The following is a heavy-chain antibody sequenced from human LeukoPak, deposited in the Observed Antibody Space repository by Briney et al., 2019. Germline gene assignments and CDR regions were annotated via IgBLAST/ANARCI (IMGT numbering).Heavy chain of an antibody. V-gene: IGHV4-59*08. CDR2: IYYSGST. J-gene: IGHJ4*02. CDR3: ARGSVWFGELLSEGDY. CDR1: GGSISSYY. Sequence: SETLSLTCTVSGGSISSYYWSWIRQPPGKGLEWIGYIYYSGSTNYNPSLKSRVTISVDTSKNQFSLKLSSVTAADTAVYYCARGSVWFGELLSEGDYWGQGTLVTVSS. D-gene: IGHD3-10*01.